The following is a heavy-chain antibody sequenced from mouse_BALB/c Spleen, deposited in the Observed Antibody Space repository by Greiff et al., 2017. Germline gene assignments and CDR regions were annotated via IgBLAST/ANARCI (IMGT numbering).Heavy chain of an antibody. CDR2: IDPSDSYT. D-gene: IGHD1-1*01. CDR1: GYTFPSYW. J-gene: IGHJ3*01. Sequence: QVQLQQPGAELVKPGASVKLSCKASGYTFPSYWMHWVKQRPGQGLEWIGEIDPSDSYTHYNQKFKGKATLTVDKSSSTAYMQLSSLTSEDSAVYYCARSHYYCSSYPFAYWGQGTLVTVSA. V-gene: IGHV1-69*02. CDR3: ARSHYYCSSYPFAY.